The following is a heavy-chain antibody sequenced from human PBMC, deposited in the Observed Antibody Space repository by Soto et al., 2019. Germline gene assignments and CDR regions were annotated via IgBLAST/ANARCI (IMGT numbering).Heavy chain of an antibody. J-gene: IGHJ3*02. CDR1: GGTFSSYA. Sequence: SVKVSCKASGGTFSSYAISWVRQAPGQGLEWMGGIIPIFGTANYAQKFQGRVAITADESTSTAYMELSSLRSEDTAVYYCASTPNAITMIVVVMNDAFDIWGQGTMVTVSS. CDR3: ASTPNAITMIVVVMNDAFDI. D-gene: IGHD3-22*01. CDR2: IIPIFGTA. V-gene: IGHV1-69*13.